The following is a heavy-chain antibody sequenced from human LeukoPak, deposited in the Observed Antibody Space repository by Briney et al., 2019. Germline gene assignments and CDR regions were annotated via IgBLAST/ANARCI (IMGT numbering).Heavy chain of an antibody. CDR3: AKYYYGSSGHRPFDY. D-gene: IGHD3-22*01. V-gene: IGHV3-23*01. Sequence: GGSLRLSCAASGFTFSSYAMSWVRQAPGKGLEWVSAISGSGGSTYYADSVKGRFTISRDNSKNTLYLQMNSLRAEDTAVYYCAKYYYGSSGHRPFDYWGQGTLVTVSS. CDR2: ISGSGGST. CDR1: GFTFSSYA. J-gene: IGHJ4*02.